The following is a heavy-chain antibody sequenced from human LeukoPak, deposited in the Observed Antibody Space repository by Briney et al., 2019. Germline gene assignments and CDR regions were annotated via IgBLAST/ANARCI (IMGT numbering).Heavy chain of an antibody. D-gene: IGHD3-3*01. CDR3: ARAIMNYDFLSGYYRNWLDP. J-gene: IGHJ5*02. Sequence: ASVKVSCKASGFTFTSYDIHWVRQAPGQGLEWMGWMSPQSGDTGYAQKFQGRITITRDTAISTAYMELSSLRSEDTAVYYCARAIMNYDFLSGYYRNWLDPWGQGTLVTVSS. CDR1: GFTFTSYD. V-gene: IGHV1-8*03. CDR2: MSPQSGDT.